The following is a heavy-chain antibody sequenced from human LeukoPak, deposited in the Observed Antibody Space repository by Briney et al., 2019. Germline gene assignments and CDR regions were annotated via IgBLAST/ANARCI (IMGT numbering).Heavy chain of an antibody. CDR3: ARYYGSGSYDY. Sequence: GGSLRLSCAASGLTFSRYAMSWVRQAPGKGLEWVSGISGSGDSTYYADSVKGRVTISRDNSKNTLYLQMSSLRAEDTAIYYCARYYGSGSYDYWGQGTLVTVSS. D-gene: IGHD3-10*01. CDR2: ISGSGDST. V-gene: IGHV3-23*01. CDR1: GLTFSRYA. J-gene: IGHJ4*02.